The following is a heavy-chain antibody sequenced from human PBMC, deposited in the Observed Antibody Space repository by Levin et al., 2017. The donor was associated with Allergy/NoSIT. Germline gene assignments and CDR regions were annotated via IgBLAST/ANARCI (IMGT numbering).Heavy chain of an antibody. V-gene: IGHV3-9*01. D-gene: IGHD4-11*01. CDR3: AKDIGSMTTVDYFDY. Sequence: PGGSLRLSCAASGFTFDDYAMHWVRQAPGKGLEWVSGISWNSGSIGYADSVKGRFTISRDNAKNSLYLQMNSLRAEDTALYYCAKDIGSMTTVDYFDYWGQGTLVTVSS. CDR2: ISWNSGSI. CDR1: GFTFDDYA. J-gene: IGHJ4*02.